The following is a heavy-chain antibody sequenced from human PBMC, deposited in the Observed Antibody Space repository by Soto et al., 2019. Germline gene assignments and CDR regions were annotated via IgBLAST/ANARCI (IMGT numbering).Heavy chain of an antibody. CDR2: ISWNSGSI. CDR1: GFTFDDYA. D-gene: IGHD3-3*01. Sequence: EVQLVESGGGLVQPGRSLGLSCAASGFTFDDYAMHWVRQAPGKGLEWVSGISWNSGSIGYADSVKGRFTISRDNAKNSVYLQMNSLRAEDPALSYCAKGAMSRVASRLRFEGYYYLGVWGKGTTVPGSS. V-gene: IGHV3-9*01. CDR3: AKGAMSRVASRLRFEGYYYLGV. J-gene: IGHJ6*03.